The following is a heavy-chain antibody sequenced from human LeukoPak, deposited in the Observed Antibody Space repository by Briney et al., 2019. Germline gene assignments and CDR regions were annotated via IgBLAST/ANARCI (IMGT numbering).Heavy chain of an antibody. D-gene: IGHD5-18*01. V-gene: IGHV3-23*01. Sequence: GGSLRLSCAASGFTFSSYAMSWVRQAPGKGLEWVSGISGGGGTTYSAASVKGRFTTSRDNSKNTLFLQMNSLRADDTAVYYSAKGDTGMVRGYYFDYWGQGTLVTVSS. CDR2: ISGGGGTT. CDR3: AKGDTGMVRGYYFDY. CDR1: GFTFSSYA. J-gene: IGHJ4*02.